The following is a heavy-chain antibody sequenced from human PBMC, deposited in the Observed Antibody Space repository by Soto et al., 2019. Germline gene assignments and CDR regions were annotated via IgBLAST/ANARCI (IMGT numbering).Heavy chain of an antibody. CDR3: ARHGSGWFDN. Sequence: QLQLQESGPGLVKPSETLSLTCTVSGGSISRSSYYWGWIRQPPGKGLEWIGSIYDSGNTRYNPSLKSRVTVSVDMSKNQFSLKLSSVTAADTAVYYCARHGSGWFDNWGQGTLVTVSS. CDR1: GGSISRSSYY. CDR2: IYDSGNT. V-gene: IGHV4-39*01. J-gene: IGHJ4*02. D-gene: IGHD6-19*01.